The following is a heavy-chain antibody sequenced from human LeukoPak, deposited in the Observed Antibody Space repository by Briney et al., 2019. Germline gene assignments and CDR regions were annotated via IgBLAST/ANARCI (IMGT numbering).Heavy chain of an antibody. Sequence: GGSLRLSCAASGFTFSSYSMNWVRQAPGKGLEWVSSISSSSYIYYADSVKGRFTISRDNAKNSLYLQMNSLRAEDTAVYYCARARQQLDFDYWGQGTLVTVSS. J-gene: IGHJ4*02. V-gene: IGHV3-21*01. D-gene: IGHD6-13*01. CDR2: ISSSSYI. CDR3: ARARQQLDFDY. CDR1: GFTFSSYS.